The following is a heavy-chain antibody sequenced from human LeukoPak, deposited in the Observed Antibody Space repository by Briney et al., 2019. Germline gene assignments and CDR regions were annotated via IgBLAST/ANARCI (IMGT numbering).Heavy chain of an antibody. J-gene: IGHJ6*03. CDR1: GGSISSYY. D-gene: IGHD6-13*01. CDR3: ARRDSSWYQGGYYYYYMDV. Sequence: SETQSLTCTVSGGSISSYYWSWIRQPPGKGLEWIGYIYYSGSTNYNPSLKSRVTISVDTSKNQFSLKLSSVTAADTAVYYCARRDSSWYQGGYYYYYMDVWGKGTTVTVSS. CDR2: IYYSGST. V-gene: IGHV4-59*08.